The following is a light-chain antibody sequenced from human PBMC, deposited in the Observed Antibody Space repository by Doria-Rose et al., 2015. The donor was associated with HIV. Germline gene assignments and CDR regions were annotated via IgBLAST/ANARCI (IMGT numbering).Light chain of an antibody. V-gene: IGKV3-20*01. CDR2: DGS. J-gene: IGKJ1*01. CDR1: QSFSSTY. CDR3: HQYGTSWT. Sequence: FTQSPGTLSFSPGERATLSCRASQSFSSTYLAWYQQKPGQAASLLIYDGSTGATGIPDRFSASGSGTDFTLTINRLEPEDFALYYCHQYGTSWTFGQGTKVEI.